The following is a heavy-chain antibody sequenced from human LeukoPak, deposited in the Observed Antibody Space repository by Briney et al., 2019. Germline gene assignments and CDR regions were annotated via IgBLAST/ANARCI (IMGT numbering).Heavy chain of an antibody. J-gene: IGHJ6*02. CDR1: GYTFTGYY. CDR3: ARDRCVSSGCYEDYYYGMDV. CDR2: INPNSGGT. Sequence: ASVKVSCKASGYTFTGYYMQWVRQAPGQGLEWMGWINPNSGGTNYAQKFQGRVTMTRDTSISTAYMELSRLRSDDTAVYFYARDRCVSSGCYEDYYYGMDVWGRGTTVTVSS. D-gene: IGHD6-25*01. V-gene: IGHV1-2*02.